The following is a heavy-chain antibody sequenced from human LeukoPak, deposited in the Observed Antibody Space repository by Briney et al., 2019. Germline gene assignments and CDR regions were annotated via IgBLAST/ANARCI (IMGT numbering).Heavy chain of an antibody. D-gene: IGHD1-1*01. V-gene: IGHV4-59*01. J-gene: IGHJ3*02. CDR2: ISNSGST. Sequence: SETLSLTCSVSGGSISSYYWSWIRQPPGEGLEWIGYISNSGSTNYNPSLKSRVTISVDTSKNQLSLKLSSVTAADTAVYHCVRLQPNTGEWAFDIWGQGTMVSVSS. CDR3: VRLQPNTGEWAFDI. CDR1: GGSISSYY.